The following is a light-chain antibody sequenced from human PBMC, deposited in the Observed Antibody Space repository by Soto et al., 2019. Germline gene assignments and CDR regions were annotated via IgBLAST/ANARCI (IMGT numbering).Light chain of an antibody. Sequence: EIVLTQSPATLSLSPGERGTLSCRASQSIGVYLAWYQQKSGQAPRLLIYDASTRATGFPARFSGGGSGRDFALTISSLEPEDFAVYYCQLRSDWLFSFCPGTTLEMK. J-gene: IGKJ3*01. V-gene: IGKV3-11*02. CDR2: DAS. CDR1: QSIGVY. CDR3: QLRSDWLFS.